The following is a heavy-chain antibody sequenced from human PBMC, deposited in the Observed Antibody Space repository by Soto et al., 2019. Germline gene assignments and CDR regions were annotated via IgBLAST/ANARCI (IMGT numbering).Heavy chain of an antibody. CDR1: GFSFTNFA. Sequence: GGSLRLSCAASGFSFTNFAMSWVRQSPGKGLEWVAGIGASGDITWYADSVKGRLSISRDNSKNTLYLQLNSLRFEDTAVYYCAKDDFTDRGDDYFDYWGPGTLVTVSS. J-gene: IGHJ4*02. V-gene: IGHV3-23*01. CDR2: IGASGDIT. D-gene: IGHD2-21*02. CDR3: AKDDFTDRGDDYFDY.